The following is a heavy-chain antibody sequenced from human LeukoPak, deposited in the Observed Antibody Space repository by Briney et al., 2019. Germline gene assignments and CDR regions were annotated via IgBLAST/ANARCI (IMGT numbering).Heavy chain of an antibody. J-gene: IGHJ4*02. CDR3: AREVPALDY. CDR2: ISSSSSYI. CDR1: GFTLSSYT. D-gene: IGHD2-2*01. Sequence: GGSLRLSCAASGFTLSSYTMNWVRQATGEGLEWVSSISSSSSYIYYADSVKGRFTISRDNAKNSLSLQMNSLRAEDTAVYYCAREVPALDYWGQGTLVTVSS. V-gene: IGHV3-21*01.